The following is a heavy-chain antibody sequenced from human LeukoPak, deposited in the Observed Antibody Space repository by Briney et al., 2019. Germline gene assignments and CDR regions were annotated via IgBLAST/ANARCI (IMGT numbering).Heavy chain of an antibody. Sequence: SETLSLTCAVSGYSISSGYYWGWIRQPPGKGLEWIGRIYHSGSTDYNPSLKSRVTISVDTSKDQISLNLSSVTAADTAMYYCAREDGYSGSHPGYWGQGSLVTVSS. CDR2: IYHSGST. CDR3: AREDGYSGSHPGY. CDR1: GYSISSGYY. V-gene: IGHV4-38-2*02. J-gene: IGHJ4*02. D-gene: IGHD5-12*01.